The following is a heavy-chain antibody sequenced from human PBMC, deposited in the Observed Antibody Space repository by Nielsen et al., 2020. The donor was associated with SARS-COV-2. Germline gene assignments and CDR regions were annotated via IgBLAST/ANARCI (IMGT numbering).Heavy chain of an antibody. D-gene: IGHD2-2*01. J-gene: IGHJ6*03. CDR1: GGSISSSGYY. Sequence: SETLSLTCTVSGGSISSSGYYWSWIRQPPGKGLEWIGEISHSGSTNYKPSLKSRVTISVDRSKNQFSLKMRSVTAADTAVYYCVRYCSSTSCPRYYYYYYMDVWGKGTTVTVSS. CDR2: ISHSGST. V-gene: IGHV4-39*07. CDR3: VRYCSSTSCPRYYYYYYMDV.